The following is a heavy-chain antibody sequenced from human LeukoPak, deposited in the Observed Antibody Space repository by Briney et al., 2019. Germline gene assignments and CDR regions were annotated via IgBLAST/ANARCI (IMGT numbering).Heavy chain of an antibody. J-gene: IGHJ4*02. CDR2: VSGSGGGT. Sequence: GGSLRLSCAASGFTFSSYAMTWVRQAPGKGLEWVSAVSGSGGGTYYADSVKGRFTISRDNAKNSLYLQMNSLRAEDTAVYYCARAASIFGVVPYYFDYWGQGTLVTVSS. CDR1: GFTFSSYA. CDR3: ARAASIFGVVPYYFDY. V-gene: IGHV3-23*01. D-gene: IGHD3-3*01.